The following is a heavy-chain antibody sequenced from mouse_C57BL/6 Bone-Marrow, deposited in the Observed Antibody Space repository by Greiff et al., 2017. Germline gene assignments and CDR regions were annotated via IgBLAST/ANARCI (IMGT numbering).Heavy chain of an antibody. Sequence: LQQSGASVKISCKVSGYAFSTYWMNWVKQRPGKGLEWIGQIYPGDGDTNYNGKFKGKATLTADKSSSTAYMQLSSLTSEDSAVYFRARDWDYFDYWGQGTTLTVSS. D-gene: IGHD4-1*01. CDR3: ARDWDYFDY. V-gene: IGHV1-80*01. CDR1: GYAFSTYW. CDR2: IYPGDGDT. J-gene: IGHJ2*01.